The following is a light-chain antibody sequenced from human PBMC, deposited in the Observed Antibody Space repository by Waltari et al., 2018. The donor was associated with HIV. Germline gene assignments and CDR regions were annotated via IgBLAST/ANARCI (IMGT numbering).Light chain of an antibody. J-gene: IGKJ2*01. CDR1: QSVSRNS. V-gene: IGKV3-20*01. CDR2: GAS. Sequence: EIVLTPSPGTLSLSQGERATISCRASQSVSRNSLAWYQQKPGQAPRLLISGASSRPTGIPDRFSGSGSGTDFTLTISRLEPEDFAVYYCQQYGSSPYTFGQGTKLEIK. CDR3: QQYGSSPYT.